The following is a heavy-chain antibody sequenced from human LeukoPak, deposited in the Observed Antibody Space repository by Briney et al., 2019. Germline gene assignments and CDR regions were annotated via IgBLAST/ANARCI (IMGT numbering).Heavy chain of an antibody. V-gene: IGHV3-21*06. CDR2: MSSSSSYI. CDR3: ARDQVTAEGRAFDI. D-gene: IGHD2-21*02. J-gene: IGHJ3*02. Sequence: GGCLRLSCAASGFTFSTYSINWVRQAPGKGLDWVSSMSSSSSYIHYADSVKGRFTIYRDNAKNSLSLQMNSLRAEDTATYYCARDQVTAEGRAFDIWGQGTMVTVS. CDR1: GFTFSTYS.